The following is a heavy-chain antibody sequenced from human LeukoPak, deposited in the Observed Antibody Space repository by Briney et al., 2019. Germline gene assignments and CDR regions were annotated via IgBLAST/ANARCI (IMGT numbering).Heavy chain of an antibody. J-gene: IGHJ6*03. CDR3: ARQRGYYMDV. CDR1: GYSFSNYW. V-gene: IGHV5-51*01. CDR2: IYPGDSDT. Sequence: GESLQISCKSSGYSFSNYWIGWVRQMPGKGLDWMGIIYPGDSDTRHSPSFQGQVTISADKSISTAYLQWSSLKASDTAIYHCARQRGYYMDVWGQGTTVTVSS.